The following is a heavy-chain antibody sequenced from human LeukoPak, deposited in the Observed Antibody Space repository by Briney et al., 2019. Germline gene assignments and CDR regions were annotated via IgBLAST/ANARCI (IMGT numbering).Heavy chain of an antibody. CDR1: GGSFSGYY. D-gene: IGHD6-13*01. J-gene: IGHJ4*02. V-gene: IGHV4-34*01. CDR3: ARGGIAAPNFDY. CDR2: INHSGGT. Sequence: SETLSLTCAVYGGSFSGYYWSWIRQPPGKGLEWIGEINHSGGTNYNPSLKSRVTISVDTSKNQFSLKLSSVTAADTAVYYCARGGIAAPNFDYWGQGTLVTVSS.